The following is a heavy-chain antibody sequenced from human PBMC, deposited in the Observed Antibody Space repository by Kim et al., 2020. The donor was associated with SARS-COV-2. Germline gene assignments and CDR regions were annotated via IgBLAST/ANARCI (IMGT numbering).Heavy chain of an antibody. CDR2: ISWNSGSI. D-gene: IGHD1-26*01. Sequence: GGSLRLSCAASGFTFDDYAMHWVRQAPGKGLEWVSGISWNSGSIGYADSVKGRFTISRDNAKNSLYLQMNSLRAEDTALYYCAKDSGSYYGYNWFDPWGQGTLVTVSS. CDR1: GFTFDDYA. V-gene: IGHV3-9*01. CDR3: AKDSGSYYGYNWFDP. J-gene: IGHJ5*02.